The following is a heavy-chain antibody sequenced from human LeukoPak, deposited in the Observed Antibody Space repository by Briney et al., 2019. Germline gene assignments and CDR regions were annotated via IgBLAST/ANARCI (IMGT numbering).Heavy chain of an antibody. CDR3: ADLGTPY. V-gene: IGHV3-72*01. Sequence: QPGGSLRLSCTAYGFIFNDHNMDGVRQAPGKGLEWVGRIKNKTNSYTTRYAASVQGRFTISRDDLKNSLYLQMNSLKTEDTAVYYSADLGTPYWGQGTLVTVSS. CDR2: IKNKTNSYTT. J-gene: IGHJ4*02. CDR1: GFIFNDHN.